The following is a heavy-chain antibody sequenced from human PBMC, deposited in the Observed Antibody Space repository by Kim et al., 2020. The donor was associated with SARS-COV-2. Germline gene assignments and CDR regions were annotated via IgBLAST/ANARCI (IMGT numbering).Heavy chain of an antibody. CDR2: INHSGST. CDR3: ARALSEAVAGTGYFDY. Sequence: SETLSLTCAVYGGSFSGYYWSWIRQPPGKGLEWIGEINHSGSTNYNPSLKSRVTISVDTSKNQFSLKLSSVTAADTAVSYCARALSEAVAGTGYFDYWG. D-gene: IGHD6-19*01. J-gene: IGHJ4*01. CDR1: GGSFSGYY. V-gene: IGHV4-34*01.